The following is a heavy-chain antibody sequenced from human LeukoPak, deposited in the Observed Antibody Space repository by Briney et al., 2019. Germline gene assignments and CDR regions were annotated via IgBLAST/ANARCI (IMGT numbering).Heavy chain of an antibody. CDR1: GFTFSTYA. CDR2: ISGSGDIT. V-gene: IGHV3-23*01. J-gene: IGHJ6*03. CDR3: AKAGYYYYIDV. Sequence: GGSLRLSCAASGFTFSTYAMTWVRQAPGKGLEWVSAISGSGDITYYADSVKGRFTISRDNSKNTLYLQMNSLRADDTAVYYCAKAGYYYYIDVWGKGTTVTVSS.